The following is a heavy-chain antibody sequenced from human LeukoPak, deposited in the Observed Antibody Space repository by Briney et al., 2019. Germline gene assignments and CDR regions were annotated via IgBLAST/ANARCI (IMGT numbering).Heavy chain of an antibody. Sequence: SETLSLTCIVSGGSISSSIYYWAWVRQPPGKGLEWIGTVFYNGATQYSPSLRSRVTISIDTSTNQFSLKLSSVTAADTAVYYCARDNTGNAAFDIWGQGTMVTVSS. D-gene: IGHD4-17*01. V-gene: IGHV4-39*07. CDR2: VFYNGAT. CDR3: ARDNTGNAAFDI. CDR1: GGSISSSIYY. J-gene: IGHJ3*02.